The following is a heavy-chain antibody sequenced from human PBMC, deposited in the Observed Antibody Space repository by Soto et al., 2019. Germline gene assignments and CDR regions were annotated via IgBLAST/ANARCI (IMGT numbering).Heavy chain of an antibody. CDR2: ISYDGSNK. D-gene: IGHD6-19*01. CDR3: AKDGAVAGTFDY. V-gene: IGHV3-30*18. J-gene: IGHJ4*02. CDR1: GFTFSSYA. Sequence: HPGGSLRLSCAASGFTFSSYAMQWVRQAPGKGLEWVAVISYDGSNKYYVDSVKGRFTISRDNSKNTLYLQMNSLTPEDTAVYYCAKDGAVAGTFDYWGQGTLVTVSS.